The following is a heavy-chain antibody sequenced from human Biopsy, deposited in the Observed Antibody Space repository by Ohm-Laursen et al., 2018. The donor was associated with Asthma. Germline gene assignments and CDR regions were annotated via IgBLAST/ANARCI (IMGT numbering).Heavy chain of an antibody. CDR1: GFRSDVYT. V-gene: IGHV3-43*01. Sequence: SQTLSCTASGFRSDVYTRVWDRHRPRKGLQWVPLSSWNAVRTHYADSVKGRFTVYRDNRKNSLYLQRNSLKPEDSGLYYCSKVVVSTGLTAWFNPWGQGTLVPVSS. D-gene: IGHD3-9*01. CDR3: SKVVVSTGLTAWFNP. J-gene: IGHJ5*02. CDR2: SSWNAVRT.